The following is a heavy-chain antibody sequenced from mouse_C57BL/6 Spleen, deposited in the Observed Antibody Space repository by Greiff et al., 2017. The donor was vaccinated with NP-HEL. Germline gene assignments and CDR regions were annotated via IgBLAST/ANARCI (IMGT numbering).Heavy chain of an antibody. CDR3: ARGGGSSLYYFDY. J-gene: IGHJ2*01. Sequence: VQLQQPGAELVKPGASVKLSCKASGYTFTSYWMHWVKQRPGQGLEWIGMIHPNSGSTNYNEKFKSKATLTVDKSSSTAYMQLSSLTSEDSAVYYCARGGGSSLYYFDYWGQGTTLTVSS. CDR2: IHPNSGST. CDR1: GYTFTSYW. V-gene: IGHV1-64*01. D-gene: IGHD1-1*01.